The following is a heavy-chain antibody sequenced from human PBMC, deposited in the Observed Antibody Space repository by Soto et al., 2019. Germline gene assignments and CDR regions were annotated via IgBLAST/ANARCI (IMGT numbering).Heavy chain of an antibody. CDR2: ISYDGSNK. J-gene: IGHJ2*01. V-gene: IGHV3-30-3*01. D-gene: IGHD3-22*01. CDR3: ATTDFYDSSANYSDTVWWYFDL. CDR1: GFTFSSYA. Sequence: QVQLVESGGGVVQPGRSLRLSCAASGFTFSSYAMHWVRQAPGKGLEWVTVISYDGSNKYYADSVKGRFTISRDKSKNTLYLPMNSLRAEDTAAYYCATTDFYDSSANYSDTVWWYFDLWGRGTLVTVSS.